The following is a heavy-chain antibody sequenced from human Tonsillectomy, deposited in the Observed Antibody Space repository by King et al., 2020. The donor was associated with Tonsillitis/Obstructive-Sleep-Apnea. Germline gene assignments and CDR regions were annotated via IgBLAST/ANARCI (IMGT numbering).Heavy chain of an antibody. CDR2: VVVGSGST. J-gene: IGHJ4*02. CDR1: GVSFNYSA. Sequence: QLVQSGPEVKKPGTSVKVSCKASGVSFNYSAVQWVRQARGQRLEWIGWVVVGSGSTNYAGKFQERVTIIRDMSTSTAYMELSSLTSEDTAVYYCAAETYSGSSAFDYWGQGTLVTVSS. V-gene: IGHV1-58*01. D-gene: IGHD6-6*01. CDR3: AAETYSGSSAFDY.